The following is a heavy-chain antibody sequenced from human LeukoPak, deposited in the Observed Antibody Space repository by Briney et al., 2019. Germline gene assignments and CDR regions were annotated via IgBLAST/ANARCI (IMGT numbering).Heavy chain of an antibody. V-gene: IGHV1-46*01. D-gene: IGHD3-10*01. CDR1: GYTFTGYY. Sequence: GASVKVSCKASGYTFTGYYIHWVRQAPGQGLEWMGIINPSGGSTGYARKFQGRVTMTRDTSTSTVYMELSSLRSEDTAMYYCASGLGSFDYWGQGTLVTVSS. J-gene: IGHJ4*02. CDR2: INPSGGST. CDR3: ASGLGSFDY.